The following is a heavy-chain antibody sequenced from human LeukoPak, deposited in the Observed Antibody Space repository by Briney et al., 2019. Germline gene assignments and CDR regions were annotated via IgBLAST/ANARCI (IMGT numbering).Heavy chain of an antibody. J-gene: IGHJ3*02. CDR2: IYTSGST. Sequence: SETLSLTCTVSGGSISSGSYYWSWIRQPAGKGLEWIGRIYTSGSTNYNPSLKSRVTISVDTSKNQFSLKLSSVTAADTAVYYCARHMGAVAGTWSDAFDIWGQGTMVTVSS. CDR3: ARHMGAVAGTWSDAFDI. V-gene: IGHV4-61*02. CDR1: GGSISSGSYY. D-gene: IGHD6-19*01.